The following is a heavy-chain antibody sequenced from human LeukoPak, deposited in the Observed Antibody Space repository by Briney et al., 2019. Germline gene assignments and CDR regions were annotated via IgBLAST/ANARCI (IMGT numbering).Heavy chain of an antibody. D-gene: IGHD5-18*01. CDR1: NYSITSPY. Sequence: PSETLSLTCSVSNYSITSPYWGWIRQPPGKGLEWIANIHHSGSTNDNPSLKSRIIITMDTSKNQFSLKLTSVTAADTAVYYCALYGYKQDGFDIWGQGTMVTVSS. J-gene: IGHJ3*02. CDR2: IHHSGST. V-gene: IGHV4-38-2*02. CDR3: ALYGYKQDGFDI.